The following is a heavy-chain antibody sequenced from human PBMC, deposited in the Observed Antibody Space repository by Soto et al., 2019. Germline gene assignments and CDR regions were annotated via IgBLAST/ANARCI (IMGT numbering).Heavy chain of an antibody. CDR3: ARDKGSVTGDAFDI. J-gene: IGHJ3*02. D-gene: IGHD7-27*01. V-gene: IGHV3-48*03. Sequence: GGSLRLSCAASGFTFSSYEMNWVRQAPGKGLEWVSYISSSGSTIYYADSVKGRFTISRDNAKNSLYLQMNSLRAEDTAVYYCARDKGSVTGDAFDIWGQGTMVTVSS. CDR2: ISSSGSTI. CDR1: GFTFSSYE.